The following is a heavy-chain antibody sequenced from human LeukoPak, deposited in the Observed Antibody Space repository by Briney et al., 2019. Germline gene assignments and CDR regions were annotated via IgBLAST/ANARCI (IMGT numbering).Heavy chain of an antibody. J-gene: IGHJ6*02. CDR3: ASPSGSYPYYYYGMDV. CDR2: IIPIFGTA. Sequence: ASVKVSCKASGGTFNSYAISWVRQAPGQGLEWMGGIIPIFGTANYAQKFQGRVTITADESTSTAYMELSSLRSEDTAVYYCASPSGSYPYYYYGMDVWGQGTTVTVSS. V-gene: IGHV1-69*13. CDR1: GGTFNSYA. D-gene: IGHD1-26*01.